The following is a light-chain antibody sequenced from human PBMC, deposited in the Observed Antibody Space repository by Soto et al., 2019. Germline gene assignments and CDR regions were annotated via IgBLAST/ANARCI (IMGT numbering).Light chain of an antibody. CDR1: QSVLYSSNNKNY. J-gene: IGKJ2*01. V-gene: IGKV4-1*01. CDR3: QQYYSTPGT. CDR2: WAS. Sequence: EIVMTQSPDSLAVSLGESATINCKSSQSVLYSSNNKNYLAWYQQKPGQPPKLLIYWASTRESGVPDRFSGSGSGTDFTLTISSLQAEDVAIHYCQQYYSTPGTFGQGTKLEIK.